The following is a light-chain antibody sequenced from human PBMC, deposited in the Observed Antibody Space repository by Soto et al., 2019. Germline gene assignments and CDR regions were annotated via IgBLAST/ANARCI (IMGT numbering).Light chain of an antibody. Sequence: DIVMTQTPLSLSVSPGQPASISCKCGRSLVYSDGKTYFYWYLQKPGQPPQLLIYTLSYRASGVPDRFSGSGSGTDFTLKISRVEAEDVGVYYCMQRIESPITFGQGTRLAIK. CDR1: RSLVYSDGKTY. CDR2: TLS. V-gene: IGKV2-40*01. CDR3: MQRIESPIT. J-gene: IGKJ5*01.